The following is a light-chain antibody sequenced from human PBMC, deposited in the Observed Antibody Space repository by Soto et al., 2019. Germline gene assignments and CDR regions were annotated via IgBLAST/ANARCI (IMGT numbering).Light chain of an antibody. Sequence: ESVLTQAPATLSLSPGERATLSCRASQGLSSYLAWYQQKPGQAPRLLIYDASNRATGIPARFRGSGSGTAFTLTISRLEPEDFAIYYCQQRSNWPPITFGQGTRLEN. CDR3: QQRSNWPPIT. J-gene: IGKJ5*01. V-gene: IGKV3-11*01. CDR2: DAS. CDR1: QGLSSY.